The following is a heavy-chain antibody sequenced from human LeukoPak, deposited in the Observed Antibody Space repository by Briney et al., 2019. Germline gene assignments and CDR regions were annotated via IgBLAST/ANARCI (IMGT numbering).Heavy chain of an antibody. CDR2: VNPSGGST. J-gene: IGHJ4*02. V-gene: IGHV1-46*01. D-gene: IGHD3-22*01. CDR3: ARDQGYYYDSSGSIDY. Sequence: ASVKVSCKASGYTFTSYYMHWVRQAPGQGLEWMGIVNPSGGSTSYAQKFQGRVTMTRDMSTSTVYMELSSLRSEDTAVYYCARDQGYYYDSSGSIDYWGQGTLVTVSS. CDR1: GYTFTSYY.